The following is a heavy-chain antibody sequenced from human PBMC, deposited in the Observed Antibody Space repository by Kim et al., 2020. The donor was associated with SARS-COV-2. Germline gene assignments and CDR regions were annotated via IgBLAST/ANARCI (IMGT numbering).Heavy chain of an antibody. CDR3: ARYRVEDFLFYYGMDV. CDR2: IYYSGST. J-gene: IGHJ6*02. Sequence: SETLSLTCTVSGGSISSYYWSWIRQPPGKGLEWIGYIYYSGSTNYNPSLKSRVTILVDTSKNQFSLKLSSVTAADTTVYYCARYRVEDFLFYYGMDVWGQGTTVTVSS. D-gene: IGHD3-16*02. CDR1: GGSISSYY. V-gene: IGHV4-59*01.